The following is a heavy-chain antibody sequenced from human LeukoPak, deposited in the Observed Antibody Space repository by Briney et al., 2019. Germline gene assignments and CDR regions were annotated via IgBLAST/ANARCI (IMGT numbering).Heavy chain of an antibody. CDR1: GYTFTGYY. CDR3: ATDPVHSSGYYYVGY. J-gene: IGHJ4*02. V-gene: IGHV1-2*06. Sequence: ASVKVSCXASGYTFTGYYMHWVRQAPGQGLEWMGRINPNSGGTNYAQKFQGRVTMTRDTSISTAYMELSRLRSDDTAVYYCATDPVHSSGYYYVGYWGQGTLVTVSS. CDR2: INPNSGGT. D-gene: IGHD3-22*01.